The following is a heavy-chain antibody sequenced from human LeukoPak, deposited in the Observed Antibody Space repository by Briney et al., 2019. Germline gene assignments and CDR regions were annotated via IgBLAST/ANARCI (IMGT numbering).Heavy chain of an antibody. Sequence: RGGSLTLSCAASGFTFSDYYMSWIRQAPGKGLEWVSYISSSSSYTNYADSVKGRFTISRDNAKNSLYPQMNSLRAEDTAVYYCARARGRSSHHDYWGQGTLVTVSS. V-gene: IGHV3-11*05. CDR2: ISSSSSYT. D-gene: IGHD6-13*01. J-gene: IGHJ4*02. CDR3: ARARGRSSHHDY. CDR1: GFTFSDYY.